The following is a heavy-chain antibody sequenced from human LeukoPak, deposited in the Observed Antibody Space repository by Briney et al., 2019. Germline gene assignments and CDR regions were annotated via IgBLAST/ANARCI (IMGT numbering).Heavy chain of an antibody. Sequence: SETLSLTCAVSGGSIGTYYWSWLRQPAGKGLEWIGRFCTTGSTNYSPSLKSRVTMSVDTSKNQFSLNLISVTAADTAVYYCATGAGDFDHWGQGILVTVSS. D-gene: IGHD1-14*01. CDR1: GGSIGTYY. V-gene: IGHV4-4*07. J-gene: IGHJ4*02. CDR2: FCTTGST. CDR3: ATGAGDFDH.